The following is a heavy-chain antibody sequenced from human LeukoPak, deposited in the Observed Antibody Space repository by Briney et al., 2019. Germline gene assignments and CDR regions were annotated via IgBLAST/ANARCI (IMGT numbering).Heavy chain of an antibody. CDR3: AGDSLAAAGTDY. Sequence: PSETLSLTCTVPGGSISSYYWTWIRQPAGKGLEWIGRIFTSGSTNYNPSLKSRVTMSVDTSKNQFSLKLSSVTAADTAVYYCAGDSLAAAGTDYWAQGTLVTVSS. CDR1: GGSISSYY. J-gene: IGHJ4*02. D-gene: IGHD6-13*01. CDR2: IFTSGST. V-gene: IGHV4-4*07.